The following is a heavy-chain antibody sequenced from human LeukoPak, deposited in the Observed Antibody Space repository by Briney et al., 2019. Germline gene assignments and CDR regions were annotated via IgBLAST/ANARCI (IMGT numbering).Heavy chain of an antibody. CDR3: VRQGTNSGYYLLDY. Sequence: SETLSLNCAVYGASLSDFYWSWIRQSPGKGLQWIGEVAHKGPTVYSPTLNRKYNPSLESRVTMSVDPSKNQFSLKLTSVTVADTATYYCVRQGTNSGYYLLDYWGPGHLVTVSS. CDR2: VAHKGPTVYSPTLNR. D-gene: IGHD3-3*01. V-gene: IGHV4-34*01. J-gene: IGHJ4*02. CDR1: GASLSDFY.